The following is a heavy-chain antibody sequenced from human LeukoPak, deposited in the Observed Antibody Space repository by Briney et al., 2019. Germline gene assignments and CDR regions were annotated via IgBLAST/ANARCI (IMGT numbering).Heavy chain of an antibody. V-gene: IGHV3-30*02. Sequence: GGSLRLSCAASGFNFSNYGMNWIRQTPGKGLEWVSFIGSDPRDKYYADSVKGRFAVSRDNSKNTLFLEMNRLTVQDPALFFFVNEEGAYDIWGQGTMVSVFS. CDR1: GFNFSNYG. J-gene: IGHJ3*02. CDR2: IGSDPRDK. D-gene: IGHD3-16*01. CDR3: VNEEGAYDI.